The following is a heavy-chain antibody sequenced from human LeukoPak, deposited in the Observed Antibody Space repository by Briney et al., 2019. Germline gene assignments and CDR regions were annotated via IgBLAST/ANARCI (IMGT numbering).Heavy chain of an antibody. Sequence: PGGTLRLSCAASGFTFSSYAMHWVRQAPGKGLEWVAVISYDGSNKYYADSVKGRFTISRDNSKNTLYLKMNSLRAEDTAVYYCARERPDDYGGNFLDCWGQGTLVTVSS. D-gene: IGHD4-23*01. J-gene: IGHJ4*02. CDR3: ARERPDDYGGNFLDC. V-gene: IGHV3-30*04. CDR1: GFTFSSYA. CDR2: ISYDGSNK.